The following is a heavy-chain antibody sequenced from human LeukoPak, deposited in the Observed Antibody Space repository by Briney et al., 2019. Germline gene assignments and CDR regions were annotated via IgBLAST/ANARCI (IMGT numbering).Heavy chain of an antibody. CDR3: ASNHRTGYFGGAAFDI. J-gene: IGHJ3*02. D-gene: IGHD3-9*01. Sequence: ASVKVSCKASGYTFTCYAMHWVRQAPGQRLEWMGWINAGNGNTKYSQKFQGRVTITRDTSASTAYMELSSLRSEDTAVYYCASNHRTGYFGGAAFDIWGQGTMVTVSS. CDR1: GYTFTCYA. V-gene: IGHV1-3*01. CDR2: INAGNGNT.